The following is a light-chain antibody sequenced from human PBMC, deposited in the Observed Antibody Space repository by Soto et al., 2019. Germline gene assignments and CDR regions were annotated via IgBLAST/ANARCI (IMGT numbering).Light chain of an antibody. V-gene: IGKV1-39*01. CDR1: QSITSY. Sequence: DIQMTQSPSSLSASVGDRVTITCRASQSITSYLNWYQQKPGKAPDLLIHAASSLQSGVPSRFSGSGSGTDFTLTISSLQPEDSATYYCQQTLGTPQTFGQGTKVEIK. CDR3: QQTLGTPQT. J-gene: IGKJ1*01. CDR2: AAS.